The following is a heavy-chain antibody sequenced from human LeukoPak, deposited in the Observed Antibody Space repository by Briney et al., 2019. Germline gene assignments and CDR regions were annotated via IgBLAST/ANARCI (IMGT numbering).Heavy chain of an antibody. CDR3: AKGGLGNDYIDY. Sequence: PGGSLRLSCAASGFTFSRHAMSWVRQAPGKGLEWVSAISGSGGSTYYAGSAKGRFTISRDNSKNTLYLQMNSLRAEDTAVYYCAKGGLGNDYIDYWGQGTLVTVSS. CDR2: ISGSGGST. J-gene: IGHJ4*02. V-gene: IGHV3-23*01. CDR1: GFTFSRHA. D-gene: IGHD3-16*01.